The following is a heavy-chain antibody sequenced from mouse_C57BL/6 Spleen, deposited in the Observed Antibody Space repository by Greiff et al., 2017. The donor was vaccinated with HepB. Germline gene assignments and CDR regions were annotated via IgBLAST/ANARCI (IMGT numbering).Heavy chain of an antibody. Sequence: QVQLQQSGPELVKPGASVKISCKASGYAFSSSWMNWVKQRPGKGLEWIGRIYPGDGDTNYNGKFKGKATLTADKSSSTAYMLLSSLTSEDSAVYFCAREGIYYDYDRNYFDYWGQGTTLTVSS. V-gene: IGHV1-82*01. CDR3: AREGIYYDYDRNYFDY. CDR2: IYPGDGDT. CDR1: GYAFSSSW. D-gene: IGHD2-4*01. J-gene: IGHJ2*01.